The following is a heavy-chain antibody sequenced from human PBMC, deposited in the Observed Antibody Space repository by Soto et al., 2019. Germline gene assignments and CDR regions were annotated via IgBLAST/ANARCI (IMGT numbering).Heavy chain of an antibody. V-gene: IGHV3-23*01. Sequence: EVQLLESGGGLVQPGGSLRLSCAASGFTFSDHAMSWVRQAPGKGLEWVSSISGSGRNTYYADSVKGRFTISRDKSKNTLYLQMNSLRDEDTAVYYCANSLHNWSDGGYFDYWGQGALVTVSS. CDR2: ISGSGRNT. D-gene: IGHD1-1*01. CDR3: ANSLHNWSDGGYFDY. J-gene: IGHJ4*02. CDR1: GFTFSDHA.